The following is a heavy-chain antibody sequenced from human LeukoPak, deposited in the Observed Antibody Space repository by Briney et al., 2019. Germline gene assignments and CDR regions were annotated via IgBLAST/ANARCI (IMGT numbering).Heavy chain of an antibody. V-gene: IGHV1-69*04. CDR3: ARSLSRHYYDSSGYPDYYFDY. CDR2: IIPILGIA. D-gene: IGHD3-22*01. CDR1: GGTFSSYA. J-gene: IGHJ4*02. Sequence: SVKVSCKASGGTFSSYAISWVRQAPGQGLEWMGRIIPILGIANYAQKFQGRVTITADKSTSTAYMKLSSLRSEDTAVYYCARSLSRHYYDSSGYPDYYFDYWGQGTLVTASS.